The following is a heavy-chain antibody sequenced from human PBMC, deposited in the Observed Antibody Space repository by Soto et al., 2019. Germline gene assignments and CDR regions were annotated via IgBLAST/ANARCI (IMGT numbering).Heavy chain of an antibody. Sequence: QVQLQESGPRLVRPSGTLSLTCAVSGGSIYSSDWWSWVRQPPGKGLEWIGEIYYNGATNYNPSLKSRVTISLDKCENHFSLNLTSVTAADTAVYYCTRVTGARNWFDPWGQGARVAVSS. V-gene: IGHV4-4*02. CDR2: IYYNGAT. CDR1: GGSIYSSDW. D-gene: IGHD1-26*01. CDR3: TRVTGARNWFDP. J-gene: IGHJ5*02.